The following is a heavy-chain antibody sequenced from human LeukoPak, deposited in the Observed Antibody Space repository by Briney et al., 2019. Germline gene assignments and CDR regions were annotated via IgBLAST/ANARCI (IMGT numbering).Heavy chain of an antibody. D-gene: IGHD4-17*01. CDR1: GFTFSSYG. CDR2: IWYDGSNK. CDR3: AREGGHDYGDYVLDY. Sequence: PGGSLRLSCAASGFTFSSYGMHWVRQAPGKGLEWVAVIWYDGSNKYYADSVKGRFTISRDNSKNTLYLRMNSLRAEDTAVYYCAREGGHDYGDYVLDYWGQGTLVTVSS. V-gene: IGHV3-33*01. J-gene: IGHJ4*02.